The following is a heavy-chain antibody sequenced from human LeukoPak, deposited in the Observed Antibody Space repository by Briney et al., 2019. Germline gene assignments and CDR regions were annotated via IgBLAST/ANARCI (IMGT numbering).Heavy chain of an antibody. D-gene: IGHD3-3*01. CDR2: ISSSSSYI. CDR1: GLTFSSYS. Sequence: GGSLRLSCAASGLTFSSYSMNWVRQAPGKGLEWVSSISSSSSYIYYADSVKGRFTISRDNAKNSLYLQMNSLRAEDTAVYYCARDQGPPYYDFWSGYYTGPGDYWGQGTLVTVSS. V-gene: IGHV3-21*01. CDR3: ARDQGPPYYDFWSGYYTGPGDY. J-gene: IGHJ4*02.